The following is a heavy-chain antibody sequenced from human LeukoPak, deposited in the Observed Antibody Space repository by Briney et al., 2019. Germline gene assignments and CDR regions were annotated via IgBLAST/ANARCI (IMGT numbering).Heavy chain of an antibody. J-gene: IGHJ4*02. V-gene: IGHV3-74*01. CDR1: GLTFSAYP. Sequence: GGSLRLSCAASGLTFSAYPMYWVRQAPGKGLVWVSLIKSDGTGTSYADSVKGRFTISRDNAKNTLYLQMNSLRAEDTAVYYCARDSGFSPDYWGQGTLVIVSS. D-gene: IGHD3-3*01. CDR2: IKSDGTGT. CDR3: ARDSGFSPDY.